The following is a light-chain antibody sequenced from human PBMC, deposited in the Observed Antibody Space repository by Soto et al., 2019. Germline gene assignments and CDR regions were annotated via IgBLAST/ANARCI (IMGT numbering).Light chain of an antibody. Sequence: DIVMTQTPLSSPVTLGQPASISCRSSQSLVHSDGNTYLSWLQQRPGQPPRLLIYKISNRFPGVPDRFSCSGAGTDFTLKISRVEADDAGVYYCMQATQCPPIFGGGTKVDIK. CDR3: MQATQCPPI. V-gene: IGKV2-24*01. CDR1: QSLVHSDGNTY. J-gene: IGKJ4*01. CDR2: KIS.